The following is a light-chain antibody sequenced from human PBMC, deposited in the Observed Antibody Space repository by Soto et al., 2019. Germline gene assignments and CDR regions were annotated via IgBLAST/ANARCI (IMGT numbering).Light chain of an antibody. V-gene: IGKV1-5*01. CDR3: QHYHGWPIT. CDR1: QSISSW. Sequence: DIQMTQSPSTLSAYVGDRVTITCRASQSISSWLAWYQQKPGKAPKLLIYDASSLESGVPSRFSGSGSGTEFTLTISSLQSEDFAVYYCQHYHGWPITFGQGTRLENK. CDR2: DAS. J-gene: IGKJ5*01.